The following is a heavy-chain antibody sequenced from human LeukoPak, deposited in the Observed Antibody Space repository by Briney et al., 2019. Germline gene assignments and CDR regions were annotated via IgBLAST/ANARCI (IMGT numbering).Heavy chain of an antibody. Sequence: SETLSLTCTVSSGSISSYYWSWIRQPPGKGLEWIGYIYYSGSTNYNPSLKSRVTISVDTSKNQFSLKLSSVTAADTAVYYCASLAARAGIVATIDYWGQGTLVTVSS. CDR3: ASLAARAGIVATIDY. J-gene: IGHJ4*02. D-gene: IGHD5-12*01. CDR2: IYYSGST. CDR1: SGSISSYY. V-gene: IGHV4-59*01.